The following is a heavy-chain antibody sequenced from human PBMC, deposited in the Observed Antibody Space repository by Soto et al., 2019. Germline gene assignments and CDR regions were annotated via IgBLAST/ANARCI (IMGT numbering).Heavy chain of an antibody. J-gene: IGHJ6*02. CDR3: ARDTGACWYSYCKVRPDNYGMDV. D-gene: IGHD3-10*01. CDR2: IYYSGST. CDR1: GGSISSYY. V-gene: IGHV4-59*01. Sequence: SETLSLTCTVSGGSISSYYWSWIRQPPGKGLEWIGYIYYSGSTNYNPSLKSRVTISVDTSKNQFSLKLSSVTAADTAVYYCARDTGACWYSYCKVRPDNYGMDVWGQGTTVTV.